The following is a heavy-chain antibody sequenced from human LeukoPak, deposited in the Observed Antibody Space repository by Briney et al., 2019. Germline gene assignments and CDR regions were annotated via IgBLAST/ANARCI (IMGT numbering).Heavy chain of an antibody. V-gene: IGHV7-4-1*02. D-gene: IGHD3-3*01. CDR1: GYTFTSYA. CDR2: INTNTGNP. Sequence: GASVKVSCKASGYTFTSYAMNWVRQAPGQGLEWMGWINTNTGNPTYAQGFTGRFVFSLDTSVSTAYLQISSLKAEDTAVYYCARDNPFGQYYDFWSGRKNWFDPWGQGTLVTVSS. J-gene: IGHJ5*02. CDR3: ARDNPFGQYYDFWSGRKNWFDP.